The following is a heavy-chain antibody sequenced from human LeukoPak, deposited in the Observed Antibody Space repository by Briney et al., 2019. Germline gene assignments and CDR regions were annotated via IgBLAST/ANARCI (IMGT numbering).Heavy chain of an antibody. CDR1: GGSISSSSYY. CDR2: IYYSGST. D-gene: IGHD3-22*01. Sequence: RPSETLSLTCTVSGGSISSSSYYWGWIRQPPGKGLEWIGSIYYSGSTYYNPSLKSRVTISVDTSKNQFSLKLSSVTAADTAVYYCARGYYYDSSGYSVWFDPWGQGTLVTVSS. V-gene: IGHV4-39*07. J-gene: IGHJ5*02. CDR3: ARGYYYDSSGYSVWFDP.